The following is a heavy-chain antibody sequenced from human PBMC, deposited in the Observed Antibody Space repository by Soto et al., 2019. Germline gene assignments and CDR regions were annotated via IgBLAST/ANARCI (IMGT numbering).Heavy chain of an antibody. V-gene: IGHV3-11*06. CDR3: AREKLRGYYYDSSGYLVDY. J-gene: IGHJ4*02. CDR2: ISSSSSYT. D-gene: IGHD3-22*01. CDR1: GLTFSDYY. Sequence: GESLRLSYAASGLTFSDYYMSWIRQAPGKGLEWVSYISSSSSYTNYADSVKGRFTISRDNAKNSLYLQMNSLRAEDTAVYYCAREKLRGYYYDSSGYLVDYRGQGSLVIGSA.